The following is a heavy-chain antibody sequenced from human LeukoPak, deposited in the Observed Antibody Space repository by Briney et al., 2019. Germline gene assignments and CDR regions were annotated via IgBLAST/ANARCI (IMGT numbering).Heavy chain of an antibody. V-gene: IGHV4-38-2*02. CDR3: ARGGLMVLYFDY. CDR1: GYSISSGYY. Sequence: SETLSLTCTVSGYSISSGYYWGWIRQPPGKGLEWIGSIYHSGSTYYNPSLKSRVTISVDTSKNQFSLKLSSVTAADTAVYYCARGGLMVLYFDYWGQGTLVTVSS. J-gene: IGHJ4*02. D-gene: IGHD3-10*01. CDR2: IYHSGST.